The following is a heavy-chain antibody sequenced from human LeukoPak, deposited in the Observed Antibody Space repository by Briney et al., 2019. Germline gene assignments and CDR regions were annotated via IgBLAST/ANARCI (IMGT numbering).Heavy chain of an antibody. CDR1: GFTFSNYG. J-gene: IGHJ4*02. D-gene: IGHD3-10*01. CDR3: ARGNYYSAGTSNLFDY. CDR2: IWYDGSNN. Sequence: GGSLRLSCAASGFTFSNYGMHWVRQAPGKGLEWVALIWYDGSNNYYADSVKGRFSISRDNSKHTLYLQMNSLRAEVTAVYYCARGNYYSAGTSNLFDYWGQGTLVTVSS. V-gene: IGHV3-33*01.